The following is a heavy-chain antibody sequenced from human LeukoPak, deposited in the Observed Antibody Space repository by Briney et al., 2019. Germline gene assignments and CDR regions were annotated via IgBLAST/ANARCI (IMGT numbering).Heavy chain of an antibody. Sequence: GGSLRLSCAAPGFTFSDYYMSWIRQAPGKGLEWVSYISRSGSSIYYEDSVKGRSTISRDNAKNSLYLQMNSLRAEDTAVYYCARGVSISSSWYNDIWGQGTMVTVS. CDR1: GFTFSDYY. D-gene: IGHD6-13*01. J-gene: IGHJ3*02. V-gene: IGHV3-11*01. CDR2: ISRSGSSI. CDR3: ARGVSISSSWYNDI.